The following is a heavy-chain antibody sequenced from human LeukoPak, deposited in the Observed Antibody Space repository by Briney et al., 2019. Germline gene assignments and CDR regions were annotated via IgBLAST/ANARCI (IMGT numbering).Heavy chain of an antibody. J-gene: IGHJ4*02. CDR1: GFTFSSYA. V-gene: IGHV3-23*01. D-gene: IGHD2-2*01. CDR2: ISGSGGST. CDR3: ARGLGYCSSTSCYPSPYFDY. Sequence: GGSLRLSCAASGFTFSSYAMSWVRQAPGKGLEWVSAISGSGGSTYYADSVKGRFTISRDNSKNTLYLQMNSLRAEDTAVYYCARGLGYCSSTSCYPSPYFDYWGQGTLVTVSS.